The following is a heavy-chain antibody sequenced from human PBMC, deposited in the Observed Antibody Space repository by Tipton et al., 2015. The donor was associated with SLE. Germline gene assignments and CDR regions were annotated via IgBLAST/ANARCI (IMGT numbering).Heavy chain of an antibody. Sequence: TLSLTCAVYGWSFSGYYWSWIRQPPGKGLAWIGEINHSGSTNYNPSLKSRVTISVDTSKNQFSLKLSSVTAADTAVYYCARGRDYYDSSGYLYDFDYWGQGTLVTVSS. CDR2: INHSGST. J-gene: IGHJ4*02. D-gene: IGHD3-22*01. CDR3: ARGRDYYDSSGYLYDFDY. CDR1: GWSFSGYY. V-gene: IGHV4-34*01.